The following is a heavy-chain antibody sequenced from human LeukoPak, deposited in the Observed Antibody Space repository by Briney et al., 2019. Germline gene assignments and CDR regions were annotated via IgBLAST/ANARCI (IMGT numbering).Heavy chain of an antibody. D-gene: IGHD5-18*01. J-gene: IGHJ4*02. CDR2: ISGSGGST. CDR3: AKDRRAHTAMVNPIDY. CDR1: GFTFSSYA. V-gene: IGHV3-23*01. Sequence: GGSLRLSCAASGFTFSSYAMSWVRQAPGKGLEWVSAISGSGGSTYYADSVKGRFTISRDNSKNTLYLQMNSLRAEDTAVYYCAKDRRAHTAMVNPIDYWGQGTLVTVSS.